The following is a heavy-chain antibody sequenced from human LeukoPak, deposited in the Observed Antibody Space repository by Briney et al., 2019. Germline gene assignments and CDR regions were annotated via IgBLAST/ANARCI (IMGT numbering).Heavy chain of an antibody. CDR1: GFTFSDYT. Sequence: GGSLRLSCAASGFTFSDYTMTWVRQSPGKGLEWTSSVTSTTSYIYYEDSVKGRFTISRDNAKNSLSLQMNSLRAEDTAIYYCARLFTIFGVVRGYFDLWGRGTLVTVS. CDR2: VTSTTSYI. J-gene: IGHJ2*01. D-gene: IGHD3-3*01. CDR3: ARLFTIFGVVRGYFDL. V-gene: IGHV3-21*01.